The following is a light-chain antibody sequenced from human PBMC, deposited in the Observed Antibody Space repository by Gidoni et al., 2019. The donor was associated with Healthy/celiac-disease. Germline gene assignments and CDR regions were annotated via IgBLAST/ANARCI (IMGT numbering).Light chain of an antibody. CDR2: KVS. V-gene: IGKV2-30*01. CDR1: QSLVYSDGNTY. Sequence: DVVMTQSPLSLPVTLGQPASIPCRSSQSLVYSDGNTYLNWFQQRPGQSPRRLIYKVSNRDTGVPDRFSGRGSGTDFTLKISRVEAEDVGVYYCMQGTHWPITFGQGTRLEIK. CDR3: MQGTHWPIT. J-gene: IGKJ5*01.